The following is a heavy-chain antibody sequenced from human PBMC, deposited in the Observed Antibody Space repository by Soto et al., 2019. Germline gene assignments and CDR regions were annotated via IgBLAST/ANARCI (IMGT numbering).Heavy chain of an antibody. D-gene: IGHD6-13*01. CDR2: ISAYNGNT. V-gene: IGHV1-18*01. CDR1: GYTFTSYG. Sequence: ASVKVSCKASGYTFTSYGTSWVRQAPGQGLEWMGWISAYNGNTNYAQKLQGRVTMTTDTSTSTAYMELRSPRSDDTAVYYCAGXYSSSWYYPVTNYGMDVWGQGTTVTVSS. J-gene: IGHJ6*02. CDR3: AGXYSSSWYYPVTNYGMDV.